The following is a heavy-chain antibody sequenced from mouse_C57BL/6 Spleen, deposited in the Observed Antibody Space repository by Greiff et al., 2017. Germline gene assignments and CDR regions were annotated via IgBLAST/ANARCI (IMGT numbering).Heavy chain of an antibody. D-gene: IGHD1-1*01. Sequence: QVQLQQPGAELVRPGSSVKLSCKASGYTFTSYWMHWVKQRPIQGLEWIGNIDPSDSETHYNQKFKDKATLTVDKSSSTAYMQLSSLTSEDSAVYYWARWDYGSKDWYFDVWGTGTTVTVSS. CDR2: IDPSDSET. CDR1: GYTFTSYW. J-gene: IGHJ1*03. CDR3: ARWDYGSKDWYFDV. V-gene: IGHV1-52*01.